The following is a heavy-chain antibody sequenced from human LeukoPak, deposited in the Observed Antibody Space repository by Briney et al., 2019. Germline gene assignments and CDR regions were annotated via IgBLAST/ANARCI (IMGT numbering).Heavy chain of an antibody. V-gene: IGHV1-18*01. CDR1: GYTFTSYG. Sequence: ASVKVSCKASGYTFTSYGISWVRQAPGQGLEWMGWISAYNGNTNYAQKFQGRVTITRDTSASTAYMELSSLRSEDTAVYYCAYGQYYYYYYGMDVWGQGTTVTVSS. CDR2: ISAYNGNT. CDR3: AYGQYYYYYYGMDV. J-gene: IGHJ6*02. D-gene: IGHD3-10*01.